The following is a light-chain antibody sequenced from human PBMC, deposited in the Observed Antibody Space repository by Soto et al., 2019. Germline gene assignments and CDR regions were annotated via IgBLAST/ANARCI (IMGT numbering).Light chain of an antibody. CDR2: EVS. CDR1: SSDVGYNY. J-gene: IGLJ1*01. Sequence: SLLNQPFSASVSPGQSVTIFCTRTSSDVGYNYVSWYQQHLGKAPKLIIYEVSQRPSGVPDRFSGSKSGNTASLTVSGLQTEDEADYYCSAYAGSNNFVFGSGTKVTVL. V-gene: IGLV2-8*01. CDR3: SAYAGSNNFV.